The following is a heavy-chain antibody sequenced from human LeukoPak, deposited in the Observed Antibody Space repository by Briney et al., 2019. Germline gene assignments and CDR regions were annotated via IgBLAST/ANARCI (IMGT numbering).Heavy chain of an antibody. CDR2: IYYSGST. CDR3: ARSNEEAGTFDY. Sequence: SETLSLTCTVSGDSISSGGYYWSWIRQRPGKGLEWIGYIYYSGSTNYNPSLKSRVTISVDTSKNQFSLKLSSVTAADTAVYYCARSNEEAGTFDYWAREPWSPSPQ. D-gene: IGHD6-19*01. V-gene: IGHV4-61*08. J-gene: IGHJ4*02. CDR1: GDSISSGGYY.